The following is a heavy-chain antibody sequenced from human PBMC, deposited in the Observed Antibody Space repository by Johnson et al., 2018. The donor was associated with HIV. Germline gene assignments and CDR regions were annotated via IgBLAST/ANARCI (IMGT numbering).Heavy chain of an antibody. Sequence: VQLVESGGGVVQPGRSLRLSCAASGFTFSSYWMSWVRQAPGKGLEWVANIKLDGSEKYYVDSVSGRFTISRDNSKNTLYLQMNSLRAEDTAVYYCAKGVPPGCSSTSCCPRGAFDIWGQGTMVTVSS. V-gene: IGHV3-7*03. J-gene: IGHJ3*02. CDR1: GFTFSSYW. CDR2: IKLDGSEK. CDR3: AKGVPPGCSSTSCCPRGAFDI. D-gene: IGHD2-2*01.